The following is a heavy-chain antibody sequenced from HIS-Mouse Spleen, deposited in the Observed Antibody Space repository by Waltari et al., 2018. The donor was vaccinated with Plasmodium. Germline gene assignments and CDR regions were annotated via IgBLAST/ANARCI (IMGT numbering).Heavy chain of an antibody. V-gene: IGHV4-34*01. CDR3: ARGRRIVVVTAPRGFFDY. CDR1: GGSFSGYY. Sequence: QVQLQQWGAGLLKPSETLSLTCAVYGGSFSGYYWSWTRQPPGKGLEWIGEINHSGSTNSNPALKSLVTISVDTSKNQFSLKLSSVTAADTAVYYCARGRRIVVVTAPRGFFDYWGQGTLVTVSS. CDR2: INHSGST. D-gene: IGHD2-21*02. J-gene: IGHJ4*02.